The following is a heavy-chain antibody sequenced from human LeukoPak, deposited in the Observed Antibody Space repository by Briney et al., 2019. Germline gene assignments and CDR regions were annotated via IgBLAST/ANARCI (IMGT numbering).Heavy chain of an antibody. J-gene: IGHJ3*02. Sequence: VASVKVSCKASGYTFTGYYMHWVRQAPGQGLEWMGWINPNSGGTNYAQKFQGRVTMTRDTSISTAYMELSRLRSDDTAVYYCARARPLYGNAFDIWGQGTMVTVSS. D-gene: IGHD4-17*01. CDR1: GYTFTGYY. CDR2: INPNSGGT. V-gene: IGHV1-2*02. CDR3: ARARPLYGNAFDI.